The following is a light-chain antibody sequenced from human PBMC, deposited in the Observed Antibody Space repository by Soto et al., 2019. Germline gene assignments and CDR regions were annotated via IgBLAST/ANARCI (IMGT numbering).Light chain of an antibody. CDR2: TNN. J-gene: IGLJ3*02. CDR1: SSNIGSKH. Sequence: QSVLTQPPSVSGTPGQRVTISCSGSSSNIGSKHVYWYQQLPGTAPKLLVYTNNQRPSGVPDRFSGSKSGTSASLAISGLRSEDEADYYCAAWDDSLSGRVFGGGTKLTVL. CDR3: AAWDDSLSGRV. V-gene: IGLV1-47*01.